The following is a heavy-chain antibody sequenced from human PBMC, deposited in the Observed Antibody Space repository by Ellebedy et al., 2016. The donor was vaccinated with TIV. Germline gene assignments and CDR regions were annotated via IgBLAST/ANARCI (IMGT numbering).Heavy chain of an antibody. D-gene: IGHD5-12*01. Sequence: GESLKISXAASGFTFSSYTMNWVRQAPGKGLEWVSSISSSSSYIYYADSVKGRFTISRDNAKNSLFLQMSSLRAEDTAVYYCARGDIVATPRDVWGKGTTATVSS. J-gene: IGHJ6*04. CDR1: GFTFSSYT. CDR3: ARGDIVATPRDV. V-gene: IGHV3-21*01. CDR2: ISSSSSYI.